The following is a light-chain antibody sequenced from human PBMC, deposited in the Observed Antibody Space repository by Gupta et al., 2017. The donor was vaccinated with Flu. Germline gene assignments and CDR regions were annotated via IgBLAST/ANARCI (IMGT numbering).Light chain of an antibody. CDR3: HQSYNSHPYT. V-gene: IGKV1-39*01. Sequence: DIQMTQSPSSLSASVGDRVTISCRASQSISRYLSWYQQKPGRAPKLLIYAASTLQSGVPSRFSGSGSGTDFTLTINSRQPEDFATYYCHQSYNSHPYTFGQGTRLDVK. J-gene: IGKJ2*01. CDR2: AAS. CDR1: QSISRY.